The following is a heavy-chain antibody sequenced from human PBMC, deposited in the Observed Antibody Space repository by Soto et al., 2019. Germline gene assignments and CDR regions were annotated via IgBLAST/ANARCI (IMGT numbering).Heavy chain of an antibody. CDR2: LNTGNGDT. D-gene: IGHD3-22*01. CDR3: ARVVPLYDRTSPLDY. J-gene: IGHJ4*02. CDR1: GYTFSTNG. V-gene: IGHV1-3*04. Sequence: ASVKVSCKASGYTFSTNGRQWVRQAPGQRLEWMGWLNTGNGDTKYSQKFQGRVTLTGDTSASTASMELSGLRSADTAVYYCARVVPLYDRTSPLDYWGQGTLVTVSS.